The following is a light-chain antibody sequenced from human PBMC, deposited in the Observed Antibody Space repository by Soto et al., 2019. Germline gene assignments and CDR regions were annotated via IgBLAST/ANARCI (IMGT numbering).Light chain of an antibody. J-gene: IGKJ5*01. CDR3: QQFYTYTIT. V-gene: IGKV1-13*02. Sequence: AIQSTQSPSSLSASIGDRLTITCRASQAINSALAWYRQKQGKAPDXXIFDASTLESGVPSRFSGRGFGTDGTITISSLQKEDCATYFCQQFYTYTITFGQGTRLEIK. CDR1: QAINSA. CDR2: DAS.